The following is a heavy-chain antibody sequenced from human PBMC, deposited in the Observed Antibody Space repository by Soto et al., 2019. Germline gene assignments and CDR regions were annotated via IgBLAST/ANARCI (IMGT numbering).Heavy chain of an antibody. Sequence: QVQLQESGTGMVKPSQTLSLTCTVSGGSISSGGYYWSWLRQHPGKVLEWIGYIYYSGSTYYNPSLKSRVTISVDTSKNQFSLKLSSVTAADTAVYYCAREGGPMTTVTHPDLWGQGPLVTVSS. V-gene: IGHV4-31*03. D-gene: IGHD4-17*01. CDR1: GGSISSGGYY. J-gene: IGHJ4*02. CDR2: IYYSGST. CDR3: AREGGPMTTVTHPDL.